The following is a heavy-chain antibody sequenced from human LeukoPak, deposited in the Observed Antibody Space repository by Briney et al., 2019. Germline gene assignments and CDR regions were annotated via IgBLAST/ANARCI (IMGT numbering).Heavy chain of an antibody. CDR3: AREGGGYNYRAGLYYFDY. V-gene: IGHV3-33*01. J-gene: IGHJ4*02. CDR1: GFTFSSYG. CDR2: IWYDGSNK. D-gene: IGHD5-24*01. Sequence: GRSLRLSCAASGFTFSSYGMHWVRQAPGKGLEWVAVIWYDGSNKYYADSVKGRFTISRDNSKNTLYLQMNSLRAEDTAVYYCAREGGGYNYRAGLYYFDYWGQGTLVTVSS.